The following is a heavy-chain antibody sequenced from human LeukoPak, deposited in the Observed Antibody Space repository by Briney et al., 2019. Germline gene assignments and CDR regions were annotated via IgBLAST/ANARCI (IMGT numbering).Heavy chain of an antibody. D-gene: IGHD1-7*01. Sequence: GESLKISCKGSGYSFTSYWIGWVRQMPGKGLEWMGIIYPGDSDTRYSPSFQGQVTISADKSISTAYLQWSSLKASDTAMYYCAREKGNYYYYYYGMDVWGQGTTVTVSS. CDR3: AREKGNYYYYYYGMDV. V-gene: IGHV5-51*01. CDR2: IYPGDSDT. J-gene: IGHJ6*02. CDR1: GYSFTSYW.